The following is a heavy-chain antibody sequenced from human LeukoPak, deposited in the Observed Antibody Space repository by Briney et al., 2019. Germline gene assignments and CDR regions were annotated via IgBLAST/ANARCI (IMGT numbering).Heavy chain of an antibody. J-gene: IGHJ4*02. CDR2: ISSSSSTI. V-gene: IGHV3-48*01. D-gene: IGHD3-10*01. CDR3: ARGYGSGSFFVY. CDR1: GFTFSIYS. Sequence: GESLRLSCAASGFTFSIYSMNWVRQPPGKGLEWVSYISSSSSTIYYADAVKGRFTISRDNAKNSLHLQMNSLRAEDTAVYYCARGYGSGSFFVYWGQGTLVTVSS.